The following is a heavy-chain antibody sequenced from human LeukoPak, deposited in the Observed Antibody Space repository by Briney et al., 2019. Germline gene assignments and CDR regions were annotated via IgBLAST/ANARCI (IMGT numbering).Heavy chain of an antibody. CDR2: ISGSGGST. D-gene: IGHD6-19*01. CDR3: AKSPVAGTSGDFDY. CDR1: GFTFSSYA. Sequence: TGGSLRLSCAASGFTFSSYAMSWVRQAPGKGLEWVSAISGSGGSTYYADSVKGRFTISRDNSKNTLYLQMNSLRAEDTAVYYCAKSPVAGTSGDFDYWGQGTLVTVSS. J-gene: IGHJ4*02. V-gene: IGHV3-23*01.